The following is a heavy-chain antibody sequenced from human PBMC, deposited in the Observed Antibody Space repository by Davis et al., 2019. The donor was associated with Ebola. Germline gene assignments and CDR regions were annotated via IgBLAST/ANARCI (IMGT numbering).Heavy chain of an antibody. CDR2: IYYSGST. CDR1: GGSISSSSYY. D-gene: IGHD4-11*01. Sequence: MPSETLSLTCTVSGGSISSSSYYWGWIRQPPGKGLEWIGSIYYSGSTYYNPSLKSRVTISVDTSKNQFSLKLSSVTAADTAVYYCARHHYSNYVPSLYNWFDPWGQGTLVTVSS. V-gene: IGHV4-39*01. J-gene: IGHJ5*02. CDR3: ARHHYSNYVPSLYNWFDP.